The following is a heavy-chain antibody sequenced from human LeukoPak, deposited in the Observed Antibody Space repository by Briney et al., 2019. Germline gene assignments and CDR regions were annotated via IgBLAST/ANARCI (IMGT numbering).Heavy chain of an antibody. Sequence: GSLRLSCAASGFTFSTYNMNWVRQAPGKGLEWVSFISSGGEIIYYADSVKGRFTVSRDNAKNSLYLQMNSLRAEDTAVYYCVRVHQGAFDIWGQGTMVTVSS. CDR1: GFTFSTYN. V-gene: IGHV3-48*04. CDR3: VRVHQGAFDI. J-gene: IGHJ3*02. CDR2: ISSGGEII.